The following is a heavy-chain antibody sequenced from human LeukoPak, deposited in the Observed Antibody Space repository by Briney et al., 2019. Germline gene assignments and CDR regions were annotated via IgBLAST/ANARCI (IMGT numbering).Heavy chain of an antibody. D-gene: IGHD3-22*01. CDR2: ISGSGGST. CDR1: GFTFSSYA. Sequence: GGSLRLSCAASGFTFSSYAMSWVRQAPGKGLEWVSAISGSGGSTYYADSVKGRFTISRDNSKNTLYLQMTSLRAEDTAVYYCATEHYDSSGYSQIPWGQGTLVTVSS. V-gene: IGHV3-23*01. J-gene: IGHJ5*02. CDR3: ATEHYDSSGYSQIP.